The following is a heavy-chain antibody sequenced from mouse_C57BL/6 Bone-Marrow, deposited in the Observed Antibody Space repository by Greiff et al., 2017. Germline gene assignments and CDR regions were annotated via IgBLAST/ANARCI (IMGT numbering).Heavy chain of an antibody. CDR1: GYTFTSYW. V-gene: IGHV1-55*01. Sequence: QVQLQQSGAELVKPGASVKMSCKASGYTFTSYWITWVKQRPGQGLEWIGDIYPGSGSTNYNEKFKSKATLTVDTSSSTAYMQLSSLTSEDSAVYYCARWGTVVAFYYFDYWGQGTTLTVSS. D-gene: IGHD1-1*01. CDR3: ARWGTVVAFYYFDY. J-gene: IGHJ2*01. CDR2: IYPGSGST.